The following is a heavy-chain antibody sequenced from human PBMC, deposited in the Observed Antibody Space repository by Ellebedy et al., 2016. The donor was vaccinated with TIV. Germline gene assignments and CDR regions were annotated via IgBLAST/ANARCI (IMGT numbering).Heavy chain of an antibody. J-gene: IGHJ4*02. CDR3: ARHYDY. V-gene: IGHV3-74*01. Sequence: GESLKISCAASGFTFSSYLMHWVRQAPGKGLVWVSRINTDGSSTSYADSVKGRFTISRDNAKNTLYLQKNSLRAEDTAVYYCARHYDYWGQGTLVTVSS. CDR2: INTDGSST. CDR1: GFTFSSYL. D-gene: IGHD1-26*01.